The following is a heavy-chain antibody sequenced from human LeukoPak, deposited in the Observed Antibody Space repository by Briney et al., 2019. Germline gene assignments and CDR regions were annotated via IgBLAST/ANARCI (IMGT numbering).Heavy chain of an antibody. CDR2: MNPNSGNT. CDR3: AGTGGSTTTVTTSDY. Sequence: ASVKVSCKASGYTFTSYDINWVRQATGQGLEWMGWMNPNSGNTGYAQKFQGRVTMTRNTSISTAYMELSSLRSEDTAVYYCAGTGGSTTTVTTSDYWGQGTLVTVSS. J-gene: IGHJ4*02. V-gene: IGHV1-8*01. D-gene: IGHD4-17*01. CDR1: GYTFTSYD.